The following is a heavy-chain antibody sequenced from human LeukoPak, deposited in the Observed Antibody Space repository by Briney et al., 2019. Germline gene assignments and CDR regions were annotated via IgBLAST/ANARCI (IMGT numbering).Heavy chain of an antibody. CDR2: INPKNGGT. Sequence: ASVKVSCMASGYSFIGDYIHWVRQAPGQGLEWMGWINPKNGGTKYGQQFQGRVTMTRDTSISTAYMELSRMTSDDTAVYYCARDPGRGWSLEYWGQGTLVTVSS. CDR1: GYSFIGDY. D-gene: IGHD6-19*01. CDR3: ARDPGRGWSLEY. J-gene: IGHJ4*02. V-gene: IGHV1-2*02.